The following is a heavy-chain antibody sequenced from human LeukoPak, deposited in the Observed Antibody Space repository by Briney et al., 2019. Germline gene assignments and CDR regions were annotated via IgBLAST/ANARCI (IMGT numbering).Heavy chain of an antibody. CDR2: IHYSGST. CDR1: GGSISSSSYY. V-gene: IGHV4-39*01. D-gene: IGHD3-10*01. J-gene: IGHJ4*02. Sequence: SETLSLTCTVSGGSISSSSYYWGWIRQPPGKGLEWIGSIHYSGSTYYNPSLKSRVTISVDTSKNQFSLKLSSVTAADTAVYYCARHKPSTYYYGSGSPYYFDYWGQGTLVTVSS. CDR3: ARHKPSTYYYGSGSPYYFDY.